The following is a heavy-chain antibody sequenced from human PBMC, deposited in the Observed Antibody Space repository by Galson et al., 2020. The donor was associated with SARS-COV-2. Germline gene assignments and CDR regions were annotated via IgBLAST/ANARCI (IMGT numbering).Heavy chain of an antibody. J-gene: IGHJ3*02. Sequence: GESLKISCAASGFTLSNYWMSWVRQAPGKGLEWLGNIKGDGSEIWCVDSVKGRFTISRDNAKKSLYLQMNSLRVEDTAMYYCAREGNASLVGCAFEIWGQGTMVTVFS. CDR1: GFTLSNYW. D-gene: IGHD6-6*01. CDR2: IKGDGSEI. V-gene: IGHV3-7*01. CDR3: AREGNASLVGCAFEI.